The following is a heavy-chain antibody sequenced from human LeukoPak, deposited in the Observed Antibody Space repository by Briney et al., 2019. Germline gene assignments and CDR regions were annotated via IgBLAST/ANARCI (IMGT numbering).Heavy chain of an antibody. CDR1: GGSIGPYY. J-gene: IGHJ4*02. CDR2: SYTTGST. Sequence: SGTLSLTCTVSGGSIGPYYWSWLRQPAGKALKWIGRSYTTGSTNYNPSLKSRVTMSLDTSKNQFSLKLSSVTAADTAVYYCARSGGSGFQLDSWGQGTLVTVSS. CDR3: ARSGGSGFQLDS. D-gene: IGHD3-16*01. V-gene: IGHV4-4*07.